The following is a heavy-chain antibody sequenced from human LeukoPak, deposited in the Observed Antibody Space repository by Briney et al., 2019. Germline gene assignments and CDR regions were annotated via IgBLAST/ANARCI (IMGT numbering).Heavy chain of an antibody. CDR1: GFTVSNNY. D-gene: IGHD6-13*01. V-gene: IGHV3-53*01. J-gene: IGHJ5*02. CDR3: AKEAGTGWFDP. Sequence: GGSLRLSCAASGFTVSNNYMSWVRQAPGKGLEWVSVIYSGGTTYYADSVKGRFTISRDNSKDTLYLQMNSLRAEDTAVYYCAKEAGTGWFDPWGQGTLVTVFS. CDR2: IYSGGTT.